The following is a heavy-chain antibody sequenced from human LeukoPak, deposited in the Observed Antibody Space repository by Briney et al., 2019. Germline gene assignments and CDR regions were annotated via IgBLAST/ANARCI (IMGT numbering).Heavy chain of an antibody. Sequence: PGGSLRLSCAASGFTFSSYAMSWVRQAPGKGLEWVSAISGSGGSTYYADSVKGRFTISRNNSKNTLYLQMNSLRAEDTAVYYCAKDRGMATVTNRFDYWGQGTLVTVSS. CDR3: AKDRGMATVTNRFDY. CDR2: ISGSGGST. CDR1: GFTFSSYA. D-gene: IGHD4-17*01. V-gene: IGHV3-23*01. J-gene: IGHJ4*02.